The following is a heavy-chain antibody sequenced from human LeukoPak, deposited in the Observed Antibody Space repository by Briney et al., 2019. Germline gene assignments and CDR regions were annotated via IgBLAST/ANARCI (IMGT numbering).Heavy chain of an antibody. Sequence: SETLSLTCSVSGYFISSGYYWSWIRQPAGKGLEWIGRIYTSGSTNYNPSLKSRVTMSVDTSKNQFSLKLSSVTAADTAVYYCARDHIRYSSSWNWFDPWGEGTLVTVSS. CDR3: ARDHIRYSSSWNWFDP. J-gene: IGHJ5*02. V-gene: IGHV4-4*07. CDR2: IYTSGST. D-gene: IGHD6-13*01. CDR1: GYFISSGYY.